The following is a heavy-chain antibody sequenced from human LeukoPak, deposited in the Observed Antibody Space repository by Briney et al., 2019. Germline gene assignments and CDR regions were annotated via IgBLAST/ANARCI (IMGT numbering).Heavy chain of an antibody. V-gene: IGHV4-59*08. CDR2: IYYSGST. J-gene: IGHJ4*02. CDR1: GGSISNYY. Sequence: PSETLSLTCTVSGGSISNYYWSWIRQPPGKGLEWIGYIYYSGSTNYNPSLKSRVTISVDTSKNQFSLKLSSVTAADTAMYYCARHGFNYDSRWHIDYWGQGTLVTVSS. CDR3: ARHGFNYDSRWHIDY. D-gene: IGHD3-22*01.